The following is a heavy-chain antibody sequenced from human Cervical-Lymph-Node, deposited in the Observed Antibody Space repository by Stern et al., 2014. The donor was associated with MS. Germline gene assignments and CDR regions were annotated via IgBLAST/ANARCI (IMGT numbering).Heavy chain of an antibody. V-gene: IGHV1-2*04. Sequence: VQLVQSGAEVQKPGASVKVSCKASGYTFTGYYMPWVRPAPGQGLEWMGWVNPNSGGTNYAQKFQGWVTMTRDTSISTAYMELSRLRSDDTAVYYCARGLVVVVAATNYYYGMDVWGQGTTVTVSS. D-gene: IGHD2-15*01. CDR3: ARGLVVVVAATNYYYGMDV. CDR2: VNPNSGGT. CDR1: GYTFTGYY. J-gene: IGHJ6*02.